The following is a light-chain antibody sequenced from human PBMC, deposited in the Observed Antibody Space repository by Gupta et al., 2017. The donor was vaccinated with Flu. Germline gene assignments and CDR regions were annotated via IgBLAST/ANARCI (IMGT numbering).Light chain of an antibody. CDR2: DVT. CDR1: SNDVGSSNR. Sequence: QAAPTQARSVSGSPGQSVTLSCTGTSNDVGSSNRVCWYQQRPGTAPKLILYDVTGPPSGAADRFSGSKSGTTASPTTSGLHADEEADYYCSSHAGRVTWVFGTGTTVTVL. J-gene: IGLJ1*01. V-gene: IGLV2-11*01. CDR3: SSHAGRVTWV.